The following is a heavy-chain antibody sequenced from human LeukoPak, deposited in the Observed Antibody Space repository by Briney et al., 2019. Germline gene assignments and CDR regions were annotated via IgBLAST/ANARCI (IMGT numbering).Heavy chain of an antibody. CDR2: ISWKSGSI. CDR3: AKDQGVLQLWLLGGPYDAFDI. D-gene: IGHD5-18*01. J-gene: IGHJ3*02. V-gene: IGHV3-9*01. Sequence: GGSLSLSCAASGFTFHYYAMHWVRQARGKGLEGVSGISWKSGSIGYADTVKGRFTISRDNAKNSLYLQMNSLRAEDTALYYCAKDQGVLQLWLLGGPYDAFDIWGQGTMVTVSS. CDR1: GFTFHYYA.